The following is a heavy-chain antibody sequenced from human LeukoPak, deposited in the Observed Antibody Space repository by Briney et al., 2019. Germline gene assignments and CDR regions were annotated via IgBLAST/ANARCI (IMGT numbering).Heavy chain of an antibody. D-gene: IGHD3-3*01. Sequence: SETLSLTCAVSGGSISSSNWWGWVRQPPGKGLEWIGEIYHSGSTNYNPSLKSRVTISVDKSKNQFSLKLSSVTAADTAVYYCARRITIFGVVRAMDYWGQGTLVTVSS. CDR3: ARRITIFGVVRAMDY. CDR2: IYHSGST. CDR1: GGSISSSNW. V-gene: IGHV4-4*02. J-gene: IGHJ4*02.